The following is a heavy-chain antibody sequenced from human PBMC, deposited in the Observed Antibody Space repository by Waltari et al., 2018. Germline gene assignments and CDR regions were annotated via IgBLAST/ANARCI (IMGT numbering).Heavy chain of an antibody. Sequence: QVQLQESGPGLVKPSETLSLTCTVSGGSISSYYWSWIRQPPGKGLEWIGYIYYSGSTNFIPSLKSRVTISVDTSKNQFSLKLSSVTAADTAVYYCARLYCSGGSCSYDYWGQGTLVTVSS. CDR3: ARLYCSGGSCSYDY. CDR1: GGSISSYY. V-gene: IGHV4-59*08. CDR2: IYYSGST. J-gene: IGHJ4*02. D-gene: IGHD2-15*01.